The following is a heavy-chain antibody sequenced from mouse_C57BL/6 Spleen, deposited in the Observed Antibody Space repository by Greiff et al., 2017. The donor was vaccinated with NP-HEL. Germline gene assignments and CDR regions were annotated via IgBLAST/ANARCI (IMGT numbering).Heavy chain of an antibody. J-gene: IGHJ4*01. CDR1: GYAFSSYW. Sequence: VQLQQSGASVKISCKASGYAFSSYWMNWVKQRPGKGLEWIGQIYPGDGDTNYNGKFKGKATLTADKSSSTAYMQLSSLTSEDSAVYFCARSGNYGRAMDYWGQGTSVTVSS. V-gene: IGHV1-80*01. CDR3: ARSGNYGRAMDY. CDR2: IYPGDGDT. D-gene: IGHD2-1*01.